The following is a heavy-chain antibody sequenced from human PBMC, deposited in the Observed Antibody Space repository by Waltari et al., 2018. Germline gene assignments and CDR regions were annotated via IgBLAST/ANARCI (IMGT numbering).Heavy chain of an antibody. CDR1: GDSINIYY. CDR2: VFSTGST. J-gene: IGHJ5*02. Sequence: QIHLQESGPGVVKPSETLSLTCNVSGDSINIYYWSWIRQPAGKELEWIGRVFSTGSTNYNPSLKSRVTMSIDKSKSQVSLRLKSVTAADTAIYYCARGPAGETNNWLSPWGPGTRVTVSS. CDR3: ARGPAGETNNWLSP. V-gene: IGHV4-4*07. D-gene: IGHD1-20*01.